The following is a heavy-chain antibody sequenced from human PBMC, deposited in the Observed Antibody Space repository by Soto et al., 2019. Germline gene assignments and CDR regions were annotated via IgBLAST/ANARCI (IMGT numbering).Heavy chain of an antibody. D-gene: IGHD1-1*01. CDR2: ISWHSTIV. CDR1: GFKFDDYG. V-gene: IGHV3-9*01. Sequence: EVQLVESGGGLVQPGRSLRLSCAASGFKFDDYGMYWVRQGPGKGLEWVAGISWHSTIVAYGGSVQGRFTISRDNAKNSLYLQMNSLRSEDTARYYCAKGIRMNWNEMDVWGQGTTVTVSS. CDR3: AKGIRMNWNEMDV. J-gene: IGHJ6*02.